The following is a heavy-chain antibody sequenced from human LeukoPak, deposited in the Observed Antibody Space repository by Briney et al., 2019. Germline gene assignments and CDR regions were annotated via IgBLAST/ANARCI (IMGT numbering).Heavy chain of an antibody. CDR1: GYTFTDYI. Sequence: GASVKVSCKASGYTFTDYIIHWVRQAPGQGLEWMGWINPKYGDTNYAQKFKGRLTITRDTSTSTAYMDLSRPRSDDTAVFYCARERYDWNEVRAFDIWGHGTLVIVSS. D-gene: IGHD1-20*01. CDR2: INPKYGDT. J-gene: IGHJ3*02. CDR3: ARERYDWNEVRAFDI. V-gene: IGHV1-2*02.